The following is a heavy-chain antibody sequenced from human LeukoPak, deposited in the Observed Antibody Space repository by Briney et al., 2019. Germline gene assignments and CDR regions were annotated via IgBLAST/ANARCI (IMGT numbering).Heavy chain of an antibody. V-gene: IGHV3-7*01. CDR2: IKQDGSEK. D-gene: IGHD3-9*01. CDR3: ARVEILTGPFDY. Sequence: PGGSLRLSCVASGLTFSSYWMSWVRQAPGKGLEWVANIKQDGSEKYYVDSVKGRFTISRDNAKNSLYLQMNSLRAEDTAVYYCARVEILTGPFDYWGQGTLVTVSS. J-gene: IGHJ4*02. CDR1: GLTFSSYW.